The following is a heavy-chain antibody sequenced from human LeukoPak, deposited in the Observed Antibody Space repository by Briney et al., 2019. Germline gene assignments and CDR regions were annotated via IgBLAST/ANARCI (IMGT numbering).Heavy chain of an antibody. D-gene: IGHD2-21*02. V-gene: IGHV3-74*01. J-gene: IGHJ3*02. CDR1: GFTFSTYW. CDR3: AREEVTTGAFDI. CDR2: INGDGTIT. Sequence: GGSLRLSCSVSGFTFSTYWMHWVRQAPGKGLVWVSRINGDGTITYYADSVKGRFTISRDNSKNTLYLQMNSLRAEDTAVYYCAREEVTTGAFDIWGQGTMVTVSS.